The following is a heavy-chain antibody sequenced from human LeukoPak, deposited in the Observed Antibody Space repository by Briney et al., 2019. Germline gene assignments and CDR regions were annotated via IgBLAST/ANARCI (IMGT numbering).Heavy chain of an antibody. J-gene: IGHJ6*02. CDR2: ISAYNGDT. CDR1: GYTFTSYD. CDR3: ALTTTSYYYYAMDV. D-gene: IGHD1-1*01. Sequence: ASVKVSCKASGYTFTSYDISWVRQAPGQGLEWMGWISAYNGDTNYAQKLQGRATMTTDTSTSTAYMELRSLRSDDTAVYYCALTTTSYYYYAMDVWGQGTTVTVSS. V-gene: IGHV1-18*01.